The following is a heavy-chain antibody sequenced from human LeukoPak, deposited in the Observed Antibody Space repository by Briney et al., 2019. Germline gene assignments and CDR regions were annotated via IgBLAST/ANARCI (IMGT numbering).Heavy chain of an antibody. CDR2: INHSGST. CDR3: ARHAATSGWYPTNWFEP. V-gene: IGHV4-34*01. D-gene: IGHD6-19*01. CDR1: GGSFSGYY. Sequence: SETLSLTCAVYGGSFSGYYWSWIRQPPGKGLEWIGEINHSGSTNYNPSLKSRVTISVDTSKNQFSLKLSSVTAADTAVYYCARHAATSGWYPTNWFEPWGQGTLVTVSS. J-gene: IGHJ5*02.